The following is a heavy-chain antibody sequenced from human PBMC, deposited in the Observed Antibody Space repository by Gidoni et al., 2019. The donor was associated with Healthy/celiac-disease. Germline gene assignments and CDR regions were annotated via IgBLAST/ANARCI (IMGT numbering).Heavy chain of an antibody. D-gene: IGHD3-9*01. J-gene: IGHJ4*02. CDR1: GFTFSSYW. Sequence: EVQLVESGGGLVQPGGSLSLSCAASGFTFSSYWRSWVSQAPGKGLEWVANIKQDGREKYCVDSVKGRFTISRDNAKDSLYLQMNSLRAEDTAVYYCARDFYDILTGYYYYWGQGTLVTVSS. CDR2: IKQDGREK. CDR3: ARDFYDILTGYYYY. V-gene: IGHV3-7*05.